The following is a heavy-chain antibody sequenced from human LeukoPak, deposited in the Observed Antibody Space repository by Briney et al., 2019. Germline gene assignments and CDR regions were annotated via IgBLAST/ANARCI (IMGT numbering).Heavy chain of an antibody. Sequence: SETLSVTCAVYGGSLSGYYWTWVRQPPGKGLEWIGEIKQSERTNYNPSLKSRVTISIDTSKNQFSLKLTSVTAADTAVYYCAREGLKNVHNPLGYWGQGTLVTVPS. V-gene: IGHV4-34*01. CDR3: AREGLKNVHNPLGY. CDR2: IKQSERT. D-gene: IGHD5-24*01. J-gene: IGHJ4*02. CDR1: GGSLSGYY.